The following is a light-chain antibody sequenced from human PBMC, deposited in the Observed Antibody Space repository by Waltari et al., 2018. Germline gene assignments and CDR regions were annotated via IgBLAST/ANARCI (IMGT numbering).Light chain of an antibody. J-gene: IGLJ3*02. CDR2: TDN. V-gene: IGLV3-9*01. CDR3: QVWDTSTAL. Sequence: SYDLTQPLSVSVALGQTATIACGGDDIGSRVVRWYQQGPGQAPVLVMYTDNNRPSGTPERFSGSNSGNTATLTISRAQAGDEADYYCQVWDTSTALFGGGTKLTVL. CDR1: DIGSRV.